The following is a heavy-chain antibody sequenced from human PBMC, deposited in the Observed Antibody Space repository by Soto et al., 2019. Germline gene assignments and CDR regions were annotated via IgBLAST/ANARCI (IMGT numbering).Heavy chain of an antibody. CDR2: ISYDGSNK. J-gene: IGHJ6*02. Sequence: QVQLVESGGGVVQPGRSLRLSCAASGFTFSSYAMHWVRQAPGKGLEWVAVISYDGSNKYYADSVKGRFTISRDNSKNPLYLQMNSLRAEDTAVYYCARDLRSIAAEGSMDVWGQGTTVTVSS. D-gene: IGHD6-13*01. CDR1: GFTFSSYA. V-gene: IGHV3-30-3*01. CDR3: ARDLRSIAAEGSMDV.